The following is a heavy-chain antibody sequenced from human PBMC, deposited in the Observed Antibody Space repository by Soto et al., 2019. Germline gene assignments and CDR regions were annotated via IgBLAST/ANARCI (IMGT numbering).Heavy chain of an antibody. V-gene: IGHV1-69*12. J-gene: IGHJ4*02. D-gene: IGHD5-12*01. CDR2: LVPIVDTS. CDR1: GGTFSSYA. CDR3: VRVVAITGYPDN. Sequence: QVQLVQSGAEVRQPASSVKVSCKTSGGTFSSYAISWVRQAPGQGLEWLGGLVPIVDTSTYAQKFQGRVTITADESTSTVYMELSRLRSDDTAVYYCVRVVAITGYPDNWGQGTLFTVSS.